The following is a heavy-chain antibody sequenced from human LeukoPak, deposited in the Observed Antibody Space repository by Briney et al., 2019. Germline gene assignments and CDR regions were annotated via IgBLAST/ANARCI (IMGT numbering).Heavy chain of an antibody. V-gene: IGHV3-7*05. CDR1: GFTFSSSW. Sequence: GGSLRLSCAASGFTFSSSWMSWVRQAPGKGVEWVANIKIDGSEKYYVDSVKGRFSISRDNAENSLYLQMKSLRAEDTAVYYCARDPAGDSTPYYFDYWGLGTLVTVSS. CDR2: IKIDGSEK. CDR3: ARDPAGDSTPYYFDY. J-gene: IGHJ4*02. D-gene: IGHD4-17*01.